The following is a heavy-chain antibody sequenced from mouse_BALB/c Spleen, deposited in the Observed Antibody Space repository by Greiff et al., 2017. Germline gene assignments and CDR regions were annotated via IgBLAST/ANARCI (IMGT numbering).Heavy chain of an antibody. J-gene: IGHJ1*01. V-gene: IGHV1S81*02. Sequence: QVQLQQPGAELVKPGASVKLSCKASGYTFTSYWMHWVKQRPGQGLEWIGEINPSNGRTNYNEKFKSKATLTVDKSSSTAYMQLSSLTSEDSAVYYCARSLYYGSSYWYFDVWGAGTTVTFSS. CDR3: ARSLYYGSSYWYFDV. D-gene: IGHD1-1*01. CDR2: INPSNGRT. CDR1: GYTFTSYW.